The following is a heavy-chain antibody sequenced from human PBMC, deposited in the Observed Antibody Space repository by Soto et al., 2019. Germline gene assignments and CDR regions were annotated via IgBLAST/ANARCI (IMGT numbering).Heavy chain of an antibody. CDR2: ISSSSSTI. Sequence: VESGGGLVQPGGSLRLSCAASGFTFSSYSMNWVRQAPGKGLEWVSYISSSSSTIYYADSVKGRFTISRDNAKNSLYLQMNSLRAEDTAVYYCAREKTSTYYDFWSGYLLDDKPIYYMDVWGKGTTVTVSS. D-gene: IGHD3-3*01. CDR1: GFTFSSYS. CDR3: AREKTSTYYDFWSGYLLDDKPIYYMDV. V-gene: IGHV3-48*01. J-gene: IGHJ6*03.